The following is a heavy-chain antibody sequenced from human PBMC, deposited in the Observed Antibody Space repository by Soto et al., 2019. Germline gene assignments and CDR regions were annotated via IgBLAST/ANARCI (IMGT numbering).Heavy chain of an antibody. CDR2: TYYRSTWYK. Sequence: SQTLSLTCAISGDSVSSNSAAWNWIRQSPWRGLEWLGRTYYRSTWYKEYAASVKSRITINPDTSKNQFSLQLNSVSPEDTAVYYCARTVGWIDPWGQGTLVTVSS. CDR3: ARTVGWIDP. J-gene: IGHJ5*02. V-gene: IGHV6-1*01. CDR1: GDSVSSNSAA.